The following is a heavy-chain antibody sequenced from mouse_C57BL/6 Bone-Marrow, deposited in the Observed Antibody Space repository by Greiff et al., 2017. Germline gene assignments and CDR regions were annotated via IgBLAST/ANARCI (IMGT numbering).Heavy chain of an antibody. CDR2: INPSSGYT. D-gene: IGHD1-3*01. CDR3: ASNYWFAY. CDR1: GYTFTSYW. Sequence: QVQLKESGAELAKPGASVKLSCKASGYTFTSYWMHWVKQSPGQGLEWIGYINPSSGYTKYNQKFKDKVTLTTDKSSSTAYMQLSSLKYEDSAVYYCASNYWFAYWGQGTLVTVSA. V-gene: IGHV1-7*01. J-gene: IGHJ3*01.